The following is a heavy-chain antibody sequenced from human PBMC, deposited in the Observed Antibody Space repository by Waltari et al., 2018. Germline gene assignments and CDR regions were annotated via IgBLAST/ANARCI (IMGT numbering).Heavy chain of an antibody. CDR3: ATYIGASVGTAAFDV. V-gene: IGHV4-39*01. CDR2: MSYLGAT. CDR1: GGSITNTKHY. J-gene: IGHJ3*01. D-gene: IGHD5-12*01. Sequence: QLQLQESGPGLVQPSETLSLTCSGSGGSITNTKHYWGWIRQPPGQGLEWIGTMSYLGATYSSPSLKSRVTISRDTSTNQLSLKLGSVTAADTAMYYCATYIGASVGTAAFDVWGQGTMVTVSS.